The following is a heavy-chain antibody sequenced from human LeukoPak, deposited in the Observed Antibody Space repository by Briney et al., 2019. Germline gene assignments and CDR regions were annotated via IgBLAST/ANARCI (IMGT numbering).Heavy chain of an antibody. V-gene: IGHV4-39*07. J-gene: IGHJ5*02. CDR3: ARGYSYVLNSLDP. CDR2: IYYSGST. CDR1: GGSISSSSYY. Sequence: SETLSLTCTVSGGSISSSSYYWGWIRQPPGKGLEWIGSIYYSGSTYYNPSLKSRVTISVDTSKNQFSLKLSSVTAADTAVYYCARGYSYVLNSLDPWGQGTLVTVSS. D-gene: IGHD5-18*01.